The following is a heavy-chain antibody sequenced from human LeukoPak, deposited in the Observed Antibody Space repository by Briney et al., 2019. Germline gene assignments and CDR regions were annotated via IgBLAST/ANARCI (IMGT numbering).Heavy chain of an antibody. Sequence: GGSLRLSCAASGFTFSSYGMHWVRQAPGKGLEWVAVISYDGSNKYYADSVKGRFTISRDNSKNALYLQMNSLRAEDTAVYYCATEESWGQGTLVTVSS. V-gene: IGHV3-30*03. J-gene: IGHJ4*02. CDR3: ATEES. CDR2: ISYDGSNK. CDR1: GFTFSSYG.